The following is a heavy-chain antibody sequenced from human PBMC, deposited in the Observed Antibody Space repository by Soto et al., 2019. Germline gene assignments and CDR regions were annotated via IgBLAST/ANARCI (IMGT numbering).Heavy chain of an antibody. CDR2: IWYDGTNK. J-gene: IGHJ4*02. Sequence: GGSLRLSCAASGFTFSTYGMHWVRQAPGKGLEWVALIWYDGTNKYYADSVKGRFTISRDNSKNTLYLQMNSLRAEDTAVYYCARDSGPSLRMGQDYWGQGTLVTVSS. CDR3: ARDSGPSLRMGQDY. V-gene: IGHV3-33*01. CDR1: GFTFSTYG. D-gene: IGHD2-15*01.